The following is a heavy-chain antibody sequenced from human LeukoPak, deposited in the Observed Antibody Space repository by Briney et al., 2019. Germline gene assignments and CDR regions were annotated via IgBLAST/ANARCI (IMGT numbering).Heavy chain of an antibody. CDR1: GFTFRSYW. CDR2: MKQDGSEK. V-gene: IGHV3-7*03. Sequence: GGSLRLSCVVSGFTFRSYWMSWVRQAPGQGLEWVANMKQDGSEKYYVDSVKGRFTISRDNAKNSLYLQMNSLRAEDTAVYYCARAPYYSHVEFYFDYWGQGTLVTVSS. J-gene: IGHJ4*02. D-gene: IGHD3-22*01. CDR3: ARAPYYSHVEFYFDY.